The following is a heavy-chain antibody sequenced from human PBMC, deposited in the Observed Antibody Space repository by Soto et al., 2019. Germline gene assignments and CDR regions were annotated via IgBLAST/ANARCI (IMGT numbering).Heavy chain of an antibody. V-gene: IGHV3-73*01. D-gene: IGHD2-15*01. CDR2: IRTEPYSYAA. CDR1: GFTFSGSA. J-gene: IGHJ4*02. Sequence: GGSLRLSCAASGFTFSGSAMQWVRQASGKGLEWVGRIRTEPYSYAAAYAASVKGRFTIFRDDSKSAAYVQVNSLKTEDRAVVFCTRVVEEKSGYSGDWGQGTRVTVSS. CDR3: TRVVEEKSGYSGD.